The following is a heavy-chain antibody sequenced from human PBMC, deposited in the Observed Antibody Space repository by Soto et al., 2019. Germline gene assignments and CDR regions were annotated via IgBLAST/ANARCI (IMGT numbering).Heavy chain of an antibody. CDR2: ISSSSSTI. CDR3: ARIPRYFDL. V-gene: IGHV3-48*01. Sequence: EVQLVESGGGLVQPGGSQRLSCAASGCTFSSYSMNWVRQAPGKGLEWVSYISSSSSTIYYADSVKGRFTISRDNAKNSLYLQMNSLRAEDTAVYYCARIPRYFDLWGRGTLVTVSS. J-gene: IGHJ2*01. CDR1: GCTFSSYS.